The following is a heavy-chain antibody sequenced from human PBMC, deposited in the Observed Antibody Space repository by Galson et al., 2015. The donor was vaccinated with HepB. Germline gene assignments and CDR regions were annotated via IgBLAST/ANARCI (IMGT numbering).Heavy chain of an antibody. CDR2: ISDGGRGT. J-gene: IGHJ4*02. CDR3: AKGTLSSCSGASCYPLDS. Sequence: SLRLSCAASGFTFSTYAMTWFRQAPGKGLECVSLISDGGRGTYYTDSVRGRFIISRDNSKNTLYLQMNSLRVEDTAIYFCAKGTLSSCSGASCYPLDSWGQGTLVTVSS. D-gene: IGHD2-15*01. V-gene: IGHV3-23*01. CDR1: GFTFSTYA.